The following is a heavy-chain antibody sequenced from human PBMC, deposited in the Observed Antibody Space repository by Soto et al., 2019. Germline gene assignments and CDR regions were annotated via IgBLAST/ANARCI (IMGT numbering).Heavy chain of an antibody. J-gene: IGHJ4*02. D-gene: IGHD4-4*01. CDR2: ITINGGTK. CDR1: GFTLSAFP. Sequence: PGGSLRLSCSASGFTLSAFPMHWIRQAPGKGLKNVSAITINGGTKNYANSVKGRFTMFRDISKKTLNLKITNLKTEDTAKYHCVKEPYYSSAYFDYWGQGTLVTVSS. V-gene: IGHV3-64D*08. CDR3: VKEPYYSSAYFDY.